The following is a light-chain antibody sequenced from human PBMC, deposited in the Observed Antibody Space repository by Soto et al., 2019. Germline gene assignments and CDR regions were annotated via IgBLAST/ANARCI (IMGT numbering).Light chain of an antibody. V-gene: IGKV3-11*01. J-gene: IGKJ4*01. Sequence: EIVLTQSPATLSLSPGERATLSWRASQSISSHLAWYQQKPGQAPRLLIYGASNRATGIPARFSGRGSGTDFTLTISSLEPEDFAVYYCQQRINWPLTFGGGTKVEIK. CDR3: QQRINWPLT. CDR1: QSISSH. CDR2: GAS.